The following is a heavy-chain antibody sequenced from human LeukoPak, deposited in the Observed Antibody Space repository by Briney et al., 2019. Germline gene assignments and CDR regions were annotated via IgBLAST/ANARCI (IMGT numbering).Heavy chain of an antibody. CDR3: ARESAEFWSGHYISPLREYYGMDV. J-gene: IGHJ6*02. CDR1: GGTFSGYG. D-gene: IGHD3-3*01. CDR2: TIPILGIA. Sequence: ASVKVSCKASGGTFSGYGISWVRQAPGQGLEWMGRTIPILGIANYGQKFQGRVTIAADKSTTTAYMELSSLRSEDRAVYYCARESAEFWSGHYISPLREYYGMDVWGQGTTVIVSS. V-gene: IGHV1-69*04.